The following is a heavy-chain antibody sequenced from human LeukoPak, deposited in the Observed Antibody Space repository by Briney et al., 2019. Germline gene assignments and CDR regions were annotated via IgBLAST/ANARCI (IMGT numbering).Heavy chain of an antibody. CDR1: GGSVSSGNYY. J-gene: IGHJ4*02. CDR2: IYYSGST. D-gene: IGHD3-10*01. V-gene: IGHV4-61*01. CDR3: ARVTDYYGLGSPYYFDY. Sequence: SETLSLTCTVSGGSVSSGNYYWNWIRQPPGKGLEWIGYIYYSGSTNYNPSLESRVTISVDTSKNQFSLKLSSVTAADTAVYHCARVTDYYGLGSPYYFDYWGQGTLVTVSS.